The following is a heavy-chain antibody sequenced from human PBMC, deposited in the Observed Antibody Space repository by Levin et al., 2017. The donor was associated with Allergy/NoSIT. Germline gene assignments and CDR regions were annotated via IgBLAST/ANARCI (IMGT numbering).Heavy chain of an antibody. Sequence: GGSLRLSCAASGFALSDYYMSWIRQAPGKGLEWLSYITSSGSTIDYADSVKGRFTISRDSTKNSLFLQMNSLRVEDTAVYYCARERGATGLNDYWGQGTLVTVSS. CDR2: ITSSGSTI. D-gene: IGHD5-24*01. CDR1: GFALSDYY. CDR3: ARERGATGLNDY. V-gene: IGHV3-11*01. J-gene: IGHJ4*02.